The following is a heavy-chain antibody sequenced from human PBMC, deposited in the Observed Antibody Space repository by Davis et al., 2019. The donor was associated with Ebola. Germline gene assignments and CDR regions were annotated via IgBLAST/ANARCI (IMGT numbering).Heavy chain of an antibody. J-gene: IGHJ5*02. V-gene: IGHV1-2*06. Sequence: ASVKVSCKASGYSFTTYGMNWVRQAPGQGLEWMGRINPNSGGTNYAQKFQGRVTLTADRATNTAYMELSGLRFDDTAVYYCARGKWFDPWGQGTLV. CDR3: ARGKWFDP. CDR2: INPNSGGT. CDR1: GYSFTTYG.